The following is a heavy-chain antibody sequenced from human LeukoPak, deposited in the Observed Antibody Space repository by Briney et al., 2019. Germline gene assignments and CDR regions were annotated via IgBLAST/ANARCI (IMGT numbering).Heavy chain of an antibody. Sequence: PGGSLRLSCTASGFTFRNYWMNWVRQAPGKGLEWVAYIKQDGSEKYYVDSVKGRFTISRDNAKNSLFLQMNSLRAEDTAVYYCARLTSGPDDGDPLDYWGQGTLVTVSP. V-gene: IGHV3-7*01. J-gene: IGHJ4*02. CDR3: ARLTSGPDDGDPLDY. D-gene: IGHD4-17*01. CDR1: GFTFRNYW. CDR2: IKQDGSEK.